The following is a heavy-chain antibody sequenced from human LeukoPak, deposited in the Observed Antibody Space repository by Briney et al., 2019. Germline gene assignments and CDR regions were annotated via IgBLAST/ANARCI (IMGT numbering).Heavy chain of an antibody. J-gene: IGHJ5*02. CDR3: ARETRYSSSWYNWFDP. V-gene: IGHV4-31*03. Sequence: NPSQTLSLTCTVSGGSISSGGYYWSWIRQHPGKGLEWIGYIYYSGSTYYNLSLKSRVTISVDTSKNQFSLKLSSVTAADTAVYYCARETRYSSSWYNWFDPWGQGTLVTVSS. CDR2: IYYSGST. CDR1: GGSISSGGYY. D-gene: IGHD6-13*01.